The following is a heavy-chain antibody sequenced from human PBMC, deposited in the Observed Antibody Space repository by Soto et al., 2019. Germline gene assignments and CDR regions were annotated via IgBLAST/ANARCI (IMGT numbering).Heavy chain of an antibody. CDR3: AKGVYYDYVWGRSDYYGMDV. D-gene: IGHD3-16*01. Sequence: QVQLVESGGGVVQPGRSLRLSCAASGFTFSSYGMHWVRQAPGKGLEWVAVISYDGSNKYYADSVKGRFTISRDNSKNTLYLQMNSLRAEDTAVYYCAKGVYYDYVWGRSDYYGMDVWGQRTTVTVSS. CDR2: ISYDGSNK. J-gene: IGHJ6*02. V-gene: IGHV3-30*18. CDR1: GFTFSSYG.